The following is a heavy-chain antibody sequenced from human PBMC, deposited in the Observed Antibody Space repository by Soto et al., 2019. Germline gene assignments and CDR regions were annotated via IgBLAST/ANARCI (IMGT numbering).Heavy chain of an antibody. CDR1: GGSFRGFY. CDR3: ARAHDFWGGRQQPIDS. Sequence: QVQLQQWGAGLLKPSETVSLTCAVSGGSFRGFYWTWIRQSPGKGLEWLGDINHVGITNYNPSLKSRVRIPVDTSKSQFSLKLSSVTAADTAVYYCARAHDFWGGRQQPIDSWGQGTLVTVSS. CDR2: INHVGIT. J-gene: IGHJ4*02. D-gene: IGHD3-3*01. V-gene: IGHV4-34*01.